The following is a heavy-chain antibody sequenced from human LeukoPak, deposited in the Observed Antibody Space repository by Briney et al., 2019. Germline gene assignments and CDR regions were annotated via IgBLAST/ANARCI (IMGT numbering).Heavy chain of an antibody. Sequence: SETLSLTCAVSGGSISSGGYSWSWIRQPPGKGLEWIGYIYHSGSTYYNPSLKSRVTISVDRSKNQFSLHLNSVTPEDTAVYYCAKRLTQYDCFDPWGQGILVTVSS. CDR3: AKRLTQYDCFDP. CDR1: GGSISSGGYS. V-gene: IGHV4-30-2*01. D-gene: IGHD2-2*01. CDR2: IYHSGST. J-gene: IGHJ5*02.